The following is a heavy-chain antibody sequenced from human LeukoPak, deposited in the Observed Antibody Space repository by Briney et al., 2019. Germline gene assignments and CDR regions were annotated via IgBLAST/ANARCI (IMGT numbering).Heavy chain of an antibody. D-gene: IGHD3-22*01. CDR3: ARLGHNYYASSALSPIAY. CDR1: GGSISSYY. V-gene: IGHV4-59*08. J-gene: IGHJ4*02. CDR2: IYYSGST. Sequence: KPSETLSLTYTVSGGSISSYYWSWIRQPPGKGLEWIGNIYYSGSTNYNPSLKSRITISIDTSKTQFSLKLSSVTAADTAVYYCARLGHNYYASSALSPIAYWGQGTLVTVSS.